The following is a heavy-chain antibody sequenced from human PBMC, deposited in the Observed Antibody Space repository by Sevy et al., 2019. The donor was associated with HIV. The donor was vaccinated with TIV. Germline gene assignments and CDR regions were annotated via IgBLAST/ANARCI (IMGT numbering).Heavy chain of an antibody. V-gene: IGHV3-15*01. Sequence: GGSLRLSCTASGFTFSSAWMSWVRQAPGKGLEWVGRIKSEFDGGAIDYAAPVKGRFSISREDSKTTVYLQMNSLKTEDKAVYYCITDPAYRGYDEEVINYYFYGMDVWGQGTTVTVS. CDR1: GFTFSSAW. CDR2: IKSEFDGGAI. CDR3: ITDPAYRGYDEEVINYYFYGMDV. J-gene: IGHJ6*02. D-gene: IGHD5-12*01.